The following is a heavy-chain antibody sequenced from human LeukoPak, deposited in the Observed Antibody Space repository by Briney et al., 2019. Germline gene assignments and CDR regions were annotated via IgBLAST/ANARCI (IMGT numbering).Heavy chain of an antibody. J-gene: IGHJ6*02. Sequence: GGSLRLSCEASGFTFSAYAMTWVRQAPGKGLEWVSSIGSDNKPHYSESVKGRFAISRDNSKNTLFLQLHNLRVEDTALYYCARDLHYHVAMDVWGQGTTVTVSS. CDR3: ARDLHYHVAMDV. CDR2: IGSDNKP. D-gene: IGHD1-26*01. CDR1: GFTFSAYA. V-gene: IGHV3-23*01.